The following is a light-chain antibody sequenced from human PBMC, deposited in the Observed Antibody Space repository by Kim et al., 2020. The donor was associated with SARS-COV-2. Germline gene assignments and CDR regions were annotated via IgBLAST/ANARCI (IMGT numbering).Light chain of an antibody. CDR1: QGVSSY. Sequence: AIQMTQSPSSLSASPGDRVTITCRASQGVSSYLAWYQQKPAKAPKRLIYAASTLQSGVPSRFSGSGSGTDFTLTINSLQSEDFATYYCQQYYTYPRGTFGQGTKVDIK. V-gene: IGKV1-8*01. CDR3: QQYYTYPRGT. CDR2: AAS. J-gene: IGKJ1*01.